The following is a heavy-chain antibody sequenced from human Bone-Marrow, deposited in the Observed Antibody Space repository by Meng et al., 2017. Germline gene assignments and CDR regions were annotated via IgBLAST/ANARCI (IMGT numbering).Heavy chain of an antibody. CDR1: GYTFTSYD. CDR2: INPKSGDT. Sequence: QVQLVQAVVELKKPGASVKVSCKASGYTFTSYDINWVRQATGQGLEWMGRINPKSGDTHYAQKFQARVTMTGDTSISTAYMELSGLRSDDTAMYYCARDEDISAAGKLFGDYWGQGTLVTVSS. V-gene: IGHV1-2*06. D-gene: IGHD6-25*01. J-gene: IGHJ4*02. CDR3: ARDEDISAAGKLFGDY.